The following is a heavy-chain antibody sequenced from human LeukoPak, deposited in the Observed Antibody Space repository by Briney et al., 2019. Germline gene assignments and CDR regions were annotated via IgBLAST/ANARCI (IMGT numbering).Heavy chain of an antibody. CDR2: IKQDGSEK. J-gene: IGHJ4*02. CDR1: GFTFSNAW. D-gene: IGHD5-18*01. CDR3: ARGLNVDTAMGRLGN. V-gene: IGHV3-7*01. Sequence: GGSLRLSCTASGFTFSNAWMSWVRQAPGKGLEWVANIKQDGSEKYYVDPVKGRFTISRDNAKNSLYLQMNSLRAEDTAVYYCARGLNVDTAMGRLGNWGQGTLVTVSS.